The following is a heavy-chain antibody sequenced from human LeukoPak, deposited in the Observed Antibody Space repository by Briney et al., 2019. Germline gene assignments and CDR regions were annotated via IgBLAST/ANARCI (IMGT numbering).Heavy chain of an antibody. V-gene: IGHV3-21*01. CDR3: AGPMGPTAIFGFDY. Sequence: GGSLRLSCAASGFTFSSYGMSWVRQAPGKGLEWVSAISGSGGSTYYADSVKGRFTISRDNAKNSLYLQMNSLRAEDTAVYYCAGPMGPTAIFGFDYWGQGTPVTVSS. CDR2: ISGSGGST. CDR1: GFTFSSYG. D-gene: IGHD2-2*01. J-gene: IGHJ4*02.